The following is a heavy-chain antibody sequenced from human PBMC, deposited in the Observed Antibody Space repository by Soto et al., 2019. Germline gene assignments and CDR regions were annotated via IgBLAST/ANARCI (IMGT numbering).Heavy chain of an antibody. Sequence: EVQLLESGGGLVQPGGSLRLSCAASGFTFSGHAMSWVRQAPGMGLEWVSGISGSGDSTYYGDSVKGRFTLSRDNSKNTLYLQMNSLRAEDTAVYYCAKDSVAGWHFDLWGRGTLVTVSS. CDR1: GFTFSGHA. CDR2: ISGSGDST. J-gene: IGHJ2*01. CDR3: AKDSVAGWHFDL. D-gene: IGHD2-15*01. V-gene: IGHV3-23*01.